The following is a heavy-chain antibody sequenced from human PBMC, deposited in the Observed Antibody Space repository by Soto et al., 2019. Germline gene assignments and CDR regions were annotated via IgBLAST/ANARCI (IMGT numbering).Heavy chain of an antibody. CDR2: ISGSRGST. Sequence: EVQLLESGGDLVQPGGSLRLSCAASGFTFSIFAMSWVRQSPGKGLEWVSTISGSRGSTYYADAVKGRFSISRDNSMGTLYLQMKSLRVEDTAIYYCAKEVSLGSTVDLGYWGQGTLVTVSS. V-gene: IGHV3-23*01. CDR1: GFTFSIFA. CDR3: AKEVSLGSTVDLGY. D-gene: IGHD7-27*01. J-gene: IGHJ4*02.